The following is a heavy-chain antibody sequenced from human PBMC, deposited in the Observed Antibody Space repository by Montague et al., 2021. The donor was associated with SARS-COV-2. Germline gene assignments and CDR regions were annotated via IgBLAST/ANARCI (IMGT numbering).Heavy chain of an antibody. CDR2: IGTAGDT. D-gene: IGHD3-22*01. V-gene: IGHV3-13*01. J-gene: IGHJ3*02. Sequence: SLRLSCAASGFTFSSYDMHWVRQATGKGLEWVSTIGTAGDTYYPGSVKGRFTISRENAKNSLYLQMNSLRAGDTAVYYCARGGYYDSSGYYSDAFDIWGQGTMVTVSS. CDR1: GFTFSSYD. CDR3: ARGGYYDSSGYYSDAFDI.